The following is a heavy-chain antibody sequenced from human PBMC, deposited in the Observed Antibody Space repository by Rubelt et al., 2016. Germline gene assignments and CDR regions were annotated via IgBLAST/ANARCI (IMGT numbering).Heavy chain of an antibody. D-gene: IGHD6-13*01. CDR3: AKRHQQLGYFDC. Sequence: EVQLLESGGGLVLPGGSLRLSCAASGFPFGNYAMGWVRPAPGEGLEWVSGINGRGGVGALDESSLRGMVTMSGNSVRNTLLLQMGSLRAEDTAVYYWAKRHQQLGYFDCWGQGTLVTVSS. CDR1: GFPFGNYA. V-gene: IGHV3-23*01. CDR2: INGRGGVGA. J-gene: IGHJ4*02.